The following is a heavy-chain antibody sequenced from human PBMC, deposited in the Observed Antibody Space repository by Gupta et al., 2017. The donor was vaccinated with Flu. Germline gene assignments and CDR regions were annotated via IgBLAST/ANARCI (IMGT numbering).Heavy chain of an antibody. CDR1: TKYY. CDR3: ARDGKVLQRKTFDH. J-gene: IGHJ4*02. V-gene: IGHV4-39*02. Sequence: TKYYWGWIRQPPGNGLEWIGSMSSSGSPYYKPSRKSRVTLSLDTSNNHLSLELSSVKAEDTAIYYCARDGKVLQRKTFDHWGQGSPFTVS. D-gene: IGHD1-1*01. CDR2: MSSSGSP.